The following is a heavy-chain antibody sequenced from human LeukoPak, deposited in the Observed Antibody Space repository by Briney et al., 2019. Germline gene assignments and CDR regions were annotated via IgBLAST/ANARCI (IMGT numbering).Heavy chain of an antibody. CDR3: ARDWNLTKRITIFGVVIARGAYGMDV. Sequence: GGSLRLSCAASGFTFSSYAMHWVRQAPGKGLEWVAVISYDGSNKYYADSVKGRFTISRDNSKNTLYLQMNSLRAEDTAVYYCARDWNLTKRITIFGVVIARGAYGMDVWGQGTTVTVSS. D-gene: IGHD3-3*01. CDR1: GFTFSSYA. CDR2: ISYDGSNK. V-gene: IGHV3-30-3*01. J-gene: IGHJ6*02.